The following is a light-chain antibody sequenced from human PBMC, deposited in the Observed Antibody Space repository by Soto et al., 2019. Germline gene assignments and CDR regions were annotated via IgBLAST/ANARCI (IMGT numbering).Light chain of an antibody. Sequence: EFVLTQSPGTLSLSPGERATLSCRASQGVSSKYLAWYQQKPGQAPRLLIYGASNRATDIPDRFSASGSGTDFTLTISRLEPEDFAVYYCQQYGTSTGTFGQGTRVDIK. CDR3: QQYGTSTGT. J-gene: IGKJ1*01. CDR2: GAS. V-gene: IGKV3-20*01. CDR1: QGVSSKY.